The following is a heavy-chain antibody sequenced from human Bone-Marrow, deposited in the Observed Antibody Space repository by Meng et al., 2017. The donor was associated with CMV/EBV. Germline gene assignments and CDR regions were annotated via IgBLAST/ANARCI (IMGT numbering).Heavy chain of an antibody. CDR1: GYTFTSYD. Sequence: ASGYTFTSYDINWVQQATGQGLEWMGWMNPNSGNTGYAQKFQGRVTMTRNTSISTAYMELSSLRSEDTAVYYCASSITGTPTSPFDYWGQGTLVTVSS. V-gene: IGHV1-8*01. CDR3: ASSITGTPTSPFDY. CDR2: MNPNSGNT. J-gene: IGHJ4*02. D-gene: IGHD1-7*01.